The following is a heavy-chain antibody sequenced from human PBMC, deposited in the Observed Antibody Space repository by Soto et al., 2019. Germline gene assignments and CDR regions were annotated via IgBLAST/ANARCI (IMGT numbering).Heavy chain of an antibody. CDR1: GYSFTTYC. CDR3: ARFQGNWYYGH. CDR2: IDPSDSYT. Sequence: GESRKNSCKGSGYSFTTYCISWVRQMPGKGLEWMGRIDPSDSYTNYSPSFQGHVTISADKSISTAYLQWSSLKAADTAMYYCARFQGNWYYGHWGQGTLVTGS. V-gene: IGHV5-10-1*01. D-gene: IGHD1-7*01. J-gene: IGHJ4*02.